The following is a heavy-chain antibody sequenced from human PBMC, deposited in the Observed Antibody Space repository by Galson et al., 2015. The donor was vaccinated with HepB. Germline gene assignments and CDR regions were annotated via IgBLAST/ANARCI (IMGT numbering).Heavy chain of an antibody. Sequence: SLRLSCAASGFTFSSYAMHWVRQAPGKGLEWVAVISYDGSNKYYADSVKGRFTISRDNSKNTLYLQMSSLRAEDTAVYYCARGDLNYDFWSGYYTYYYYGIDVWGQGTTVTVSS. J-gene: IGHJ6*02. CDR1: GFTFSSYA. CDR2: ISYDGSNK. D-gene: IGHD3-3*01. CDR3: ARGDLNYDFWSGYYTYYYYGIDV. V-gene: IGHV3-30-3*01.